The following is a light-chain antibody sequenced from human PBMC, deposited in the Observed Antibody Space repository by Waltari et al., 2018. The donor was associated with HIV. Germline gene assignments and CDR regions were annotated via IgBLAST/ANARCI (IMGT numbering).Light chain of an antibody. V-gene: IGLV3-25*03. J-gene: IGLJ1*01. Sequence: SYELTQPPSVSVSPGQTARITCSGDALPNQFAYWYQQKPGQAPLLVIYKDTERPSVIPERFSGSSSGTTVTLTVTGVQAEDEADYYCQSADSSGTYRVFGTGTKATVL. CDR2: KDT. CDR3: QSADSSGTYRV. CDR1: ALPNQF.